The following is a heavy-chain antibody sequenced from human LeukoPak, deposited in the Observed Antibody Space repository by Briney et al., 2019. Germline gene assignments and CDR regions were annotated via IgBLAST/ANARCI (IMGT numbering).Heavy chain of an antibody. CDR1: GFTFSGHA. V-gene: IGHV3-23*01. Sequence: GGSLRLSCAASGFTFSGHAMSWVRQAPGKGLEWVSAIRGTGTTTFYAASVKGRFTISRDNSKNTVYLQMNSLRAEDTAVYYCAKEPRVATIEIFDYWGQGTLVTVSS. CDR3: AKEPRVATIEIFDY. J-gene: IGHJ4*02. CDR2: IRGTGTTT. D-gene: IGHD5-12*01.